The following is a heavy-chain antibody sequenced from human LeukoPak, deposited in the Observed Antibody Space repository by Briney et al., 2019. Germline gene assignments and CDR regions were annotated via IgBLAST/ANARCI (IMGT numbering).Heavy chain of an antibody. D-gene: IGHD2-2*01. J-gene: IGHJ4*02. CDR2: ITSDGIST. V-gene: IGHV3-74*01. CDR1: GFTFSNSW. Sequence: GGTLRLSCAASGFTFSNSWMHWVRQAPGKGLVWVSRITSDGISTSYADSVKGRFTISRDNAKNTLYLQMNNLRAEDTAVYYCARDYRSSMDYWGQGTLVTVSS. CDR3: ARDYRSSMDY.